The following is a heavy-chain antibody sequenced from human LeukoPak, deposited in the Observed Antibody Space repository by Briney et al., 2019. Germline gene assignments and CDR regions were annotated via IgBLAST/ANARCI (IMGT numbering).Heavy chain of an antibody. CDR3: ARNEGQQLSRSWFDP. Sequence: SETLSLTCTVSGGSMSSYYWSWIRQPPGKELEWIGYIYYSGKTHYNPSLKSRVTISVDTSKNQFSLKLSSVTAADTAVYYCARNEGQQLSRSWFDPWGQGTLVTVSS. J-gene: IGHJ5*02. D-gene: IGHD6-13*01. V-gene: IGHV4-59*12. CDR1: GGSMSSYY. CDR2: IYYSGKT.